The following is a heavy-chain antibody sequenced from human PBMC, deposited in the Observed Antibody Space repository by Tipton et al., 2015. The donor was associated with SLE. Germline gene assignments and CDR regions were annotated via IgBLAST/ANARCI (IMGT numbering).Heavy chain of an antibody. J-gene: IGHJ5*02. V-gene: IGHV3-66*02. Sequence: SLRLSCAASGITVSDNYMNWVRQAPGKGLEWVSVIYSGGTTYYADSARGRFTISRDNSQNTVFLQMNSLTTDDTAVYYCARDLGSSAFDPWGQGTLVTVS. CDR3: ARDLGSSAFDP. D-gene: IGHD1-26*01. CDR2: IYSGGTT. CDR1: GITVSDNY.